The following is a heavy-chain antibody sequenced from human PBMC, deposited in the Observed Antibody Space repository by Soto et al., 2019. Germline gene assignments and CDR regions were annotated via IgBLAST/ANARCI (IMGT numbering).Heavy chain of an antibody. V-gene: IGHV3-30-3*01. CDR1: GFTFSSYA. J-gene: IGHJ5*02. CDR2: ISYDGSNK. Sequence: GGSLRLSCAASGFTFSSYAMHWVRQAPGKGLEWVAVISYDGSNKYYADSVKGRFTISRDNSKNTLYLQMNSLRAEDTAVYYCARGSRDIAAAGRGFDAWGEGTLVTVSS. D-gene: IGHD6-13*01. CDR3: ARGSRDIAAAGRGFDA.